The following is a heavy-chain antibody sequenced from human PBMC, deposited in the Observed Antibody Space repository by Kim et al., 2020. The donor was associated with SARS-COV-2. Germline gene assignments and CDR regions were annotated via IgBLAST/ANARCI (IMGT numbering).Heavy chain of an antibody. V-gene: IGHV4-34*01. J-gene: IGHJ4*02. D-gene: IGHD3-10*01. CDR1: GGSFSGYY. CDR2: INHSGST. CDR3: ARKNSGSTDY. Sequence: SETLSLTCAVYGGSFSGYYWSWIRQPPGKGLEWIGEINHSGSTNYNPSLKSRVTISVDTSKNQFSLKLSSVTAADTAVYYCARKNSGSTDYWGQGTLVTV.